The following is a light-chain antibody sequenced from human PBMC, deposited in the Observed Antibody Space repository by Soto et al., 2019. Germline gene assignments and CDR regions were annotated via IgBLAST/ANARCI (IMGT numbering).Light chain of an antibody. Sequence: EIVLTQSPGTLSLSPGKRATLSCRASQSVSSSYLAWYQQKPGQAPRLLIYGVSSRPTGIPDRFSGSGSGTDFTLTISRLEPEDFAVYYWQQYGSSPWTFGQGTKVEIK. CDR3: QQYGSSPWT. V-gene: IGKV3-20*01. J-gene: IGKJ1*01. CDR2: GVS. CDR1: QSVSSSY.